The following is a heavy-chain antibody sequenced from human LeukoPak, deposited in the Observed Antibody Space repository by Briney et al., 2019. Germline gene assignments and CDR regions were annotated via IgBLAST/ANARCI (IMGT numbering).Heavy chain of an antibody. J-gene: IGHJ6*04. D-gene: IGHD3-10*01. CDR2: IYHSGST. CDR1: GYSISSGYY. CDR3: ARGGAMVRGVLYYYGMDV. V-gene: IGHV4-38-2*01. Sequence: PSETLSLTCAVSGYSISSGYYWGWIRQPPGKGLEWIGSIYHSGSTNYNPSLKSRVTISVDTSKNQFSLKLSSVTAADTAVYYCARGGAMVRGVLYYYGMDVWGKGTTVTVSS.